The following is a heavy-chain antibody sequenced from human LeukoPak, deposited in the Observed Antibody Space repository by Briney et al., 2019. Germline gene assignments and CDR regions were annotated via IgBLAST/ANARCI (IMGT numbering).Heavy chain of an antibody. V-gene: IGHV1-2*02. Sequence: ASMKVSCKASGYTFTGYYMHWVRQAPGQGLEWMGWINPNSGGTNYAQKFQGRVTMTRDTSISTAYMELSRLRSDDTAVYYCARAIYRSSSWPEYFQHWGQGTLVTVSS. CDR1: GYTFTGYY. CDR2: INPNSGGT. D-gene: IGHD6-13*01. J-gene: IGHJ1*01. CDR3: ARAIYRSSSWPEYFQH.